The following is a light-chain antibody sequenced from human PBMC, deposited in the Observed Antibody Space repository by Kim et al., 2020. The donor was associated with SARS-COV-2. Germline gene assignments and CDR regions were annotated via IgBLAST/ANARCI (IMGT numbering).Light chain of an antibody. CDR3: QTWDSSTGV. CDR1: KLGDKY. V-gene: IGLV3-1*01. J-gene: IGLJ1*01. Sequence: SVSPGQTASITCSGDKLGDKYACWYQQKPGQSPVLVIYQDSKRPSGIPERFSGSNSGNTATLTISGTQAMDEADYYCQTWDSSTGVFGTGTKVTVL. CDR2: QDS.